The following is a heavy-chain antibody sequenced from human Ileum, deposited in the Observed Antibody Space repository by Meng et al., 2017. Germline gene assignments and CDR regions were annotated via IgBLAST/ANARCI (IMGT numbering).Heavy chain of an antibody. CDR3: ARGGTGWPLDF. CDR1: GYSFDASE. J-gene: IGHJ4*02. Sequence: QGQLVQSGAEVRKPGPSVKVSCKWLGYSFDASEINWVRQATGQGLEWMAWVNPSKSYIPQKFQGRLTVNWDSHETTAYMELNSLTSDDTAVYYCARGGTGWPLDFWGQGTLVTVSS. CDR2: VNPSKS. V-gene: IGHV1-8*01. D-gene: IGHD6-19*01.